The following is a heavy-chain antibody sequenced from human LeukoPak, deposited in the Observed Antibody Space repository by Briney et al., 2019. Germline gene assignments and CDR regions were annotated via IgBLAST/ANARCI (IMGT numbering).Heavy chain of an antibody. D-gene: IGHD1-26*01. J-gene: IGHJ4*02. CDR1: GFTFSSYA. CDR2: ISYDGSNK. CDR3: ARHPPESGSAHYFDY. Sequence: GGSLRLSCAASGFTFSSYAMHWVRQAPGKGLEWVAVISYDGSNKYYADSVKGRFTISRDNSKNTLYLQMNSLRAEDTAVYYCARHPPESGSAHYFDYWGQGTLVTVSS. V-gene: IGHV3-30*04.